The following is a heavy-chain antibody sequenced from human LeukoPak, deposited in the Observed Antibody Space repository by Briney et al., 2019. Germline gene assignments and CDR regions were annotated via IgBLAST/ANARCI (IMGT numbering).Heavy chain of an antibody. J-gene: IGHJ6*03. Sequence: SETLSLTCSVSGSSINSADYWGWIRQPPGEGLEYIGSIFHSGRAYYNPSLESRITISVDTSKNQFSLKLDSVTAADTAVYYCARAVERYNFWSGYYRTDYYYYMDVWGKGTTVTVSS. V-gene: IGHV4-38-2*02. CDR2: IFHSGRA. CDR1: GSSINSADY. CDR3: ARAVERYNFWSGYYRTDYYYYMDV. D-gene: IGHD3-3*01.